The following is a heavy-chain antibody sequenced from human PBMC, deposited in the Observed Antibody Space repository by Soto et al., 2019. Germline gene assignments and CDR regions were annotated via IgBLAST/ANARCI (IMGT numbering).Heavy chain of an antibody. CDR2: IIPIFGTA. CDR3: ARIGGDSSGYYNHTPIWYFDL. D-gene: IGHD3-22*01. V-gene: IGHV1-69*01. Sequence: QVQLVQSGAEVKKPGSSVKVSCKASGGTFSSYAISWVRQAPGHGLEWMGGIIPIFGTANYAQKFQGRVTITADESTSTAYMELSSLRSEDTAVYDCARIGGDSSGYYNHTPIWYFDLWGSGTLVTVSS. J-gene: IGHJ2*01. CDR1: GGTFSSYA.